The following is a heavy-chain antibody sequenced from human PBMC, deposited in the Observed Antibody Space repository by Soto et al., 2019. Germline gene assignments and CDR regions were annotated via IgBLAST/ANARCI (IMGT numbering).Heavy chain of an antibody. J-gene: IGHJ3*02. CDR2: IIPIFGTA. V-gene: IGHV1-69*06. CDR1: GGTFSSYA. CDR3: ARGYNGDYRISDAFDI. D-gene: IGHD4-17*01. Sequence: QVQLVQSGAEVKKPGSSVKVSCKASGGTFSSYAISWVRQAPGQGLEWMGGIIPIFGTANYAQKFQDRVTITADKSTSTAYMELSSLRSEDTAVYYCARGYNGDYRISDAFDIWGQGTMVTVSS.